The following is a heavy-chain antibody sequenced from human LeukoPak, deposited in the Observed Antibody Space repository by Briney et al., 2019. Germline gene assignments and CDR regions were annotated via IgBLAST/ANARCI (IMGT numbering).Heavy chain of an antibody. CDR2: IYYSGST. Sequence: SETLSLTCTVSGGSISSYYWSWIRQPPGKGLEWIGYIYYSGSTNYNPSLKSRVTISVDTSKNQFSLKLSSVTAADTAVYYCARGPYDFWSGYSNWFDPWGQGTLVTVSS. CDR3: ARGPYDFWSGYSNWFDP. CDR1: GGSISSYY. J-gene: IGHJ5*02. D-gene: IGHD3-3*01. V-gene: IGHV4-59*12.